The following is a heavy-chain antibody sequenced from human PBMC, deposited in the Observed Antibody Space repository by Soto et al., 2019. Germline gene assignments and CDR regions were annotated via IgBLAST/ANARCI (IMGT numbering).Heavy chain of an antibody. J-gene: IGHJ6*02. V-gene: IGHV5-51*01. CDR1: GYTFNTYW. D-gene: IGHD3-9*01. CDR2: IYPGDSDV. CDR3: ARLTGLPLYHSMDV. Sequence: GGSLKISCEGSGYTFNTYWIGGVRQMPGKGLGWMGVIYPGDSDVKYSPSFQGQVTISVDKSISTAYLQWSSLKASDSAMYYCARLTGLPLYHSMDVWGQGTTVTVSS.